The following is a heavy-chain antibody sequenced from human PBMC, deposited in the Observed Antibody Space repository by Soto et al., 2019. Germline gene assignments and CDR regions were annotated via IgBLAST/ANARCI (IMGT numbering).Heavy chain of an antibody. J-gene: IGHJ6*03. CDR1: GFTFSSYS. Sequence: GGSLRLSCAASGFTFSSYSMNWVRQAPGKGLEWVSSISSSSSYIYYADSVKGRFTISRDNAKNSLYLQMNSLRAEDTAVYYCARADDYYYGSGSYYTDAYYYYYMDVWGKGTTVTVS. V-gene: IGHV3-21*01. D-gene: IGHD3-10*01. CDR3: ARADDYYYGSGSYYTDAYYYYYMDV. CDR2: ISSSSSYI.